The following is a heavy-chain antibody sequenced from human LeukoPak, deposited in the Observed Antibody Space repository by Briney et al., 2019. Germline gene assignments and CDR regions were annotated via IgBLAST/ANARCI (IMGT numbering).Heavy chain of an antibody. Sequence: GGSLRLSCAASGFIFSPYWVTWVRQAPGMGLEWVANMKEDGGEKFYVDSVRGRFTISRDNAKNSLYLQMNSLRVEDTGVHYCARVRTEWYIDLWGRGTLVTVST. CDR1: GFIFSPYW. V-gene: IGHV3-7*01. D-gene: IGHD2-8*02. J-gene: IGHJ2*01. CDR2: MKEDGGEK. CDR3: ARVRTEWYIDL.